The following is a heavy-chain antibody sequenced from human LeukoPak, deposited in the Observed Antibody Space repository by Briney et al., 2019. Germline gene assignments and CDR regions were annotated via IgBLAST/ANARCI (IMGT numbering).Heavy chain of an antibody. CDR2: IWHDGSAE. Sequence: GRSLRLSCAASGFIFSNYGMYWVRQAPGEGLDWVAVIWHDGSAEFYADSVKGRFSIPRDDSKNTVYLQMNSLRAEDTTLYYCARDSRGGWSGYFDYWGQGIVVTVSS. CDR3: ARDSRGGWSGYFDY. D-gene: IGHD6-19*01. J-gene: IGHJ4*02. V-gene: IGHV3-33*07. CDR1: GFIFSNYG.